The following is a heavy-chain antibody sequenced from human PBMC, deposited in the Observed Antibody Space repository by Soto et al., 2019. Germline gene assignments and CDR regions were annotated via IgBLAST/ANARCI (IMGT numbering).Heavy chain of an antibody. V-gene: IGHV3-30-3*01. CDR3: ARDRDSSGWYDWIFDY. CDR1: GFTFSSYA. J-gene: IGHJ4*02. D-gene: IGHD6-19*01. Sequence: QVQRVESGGGVVQPGRSLRLSCAASGFTFSSYAMHWVRQAPGKGLEWVAVISYDGSNKYYADSVKGRFTISRDNSKNTLYLQMNSLRAEDTAVYYCARDRDSSGWYDWIFDYWGQGTVVTVSS. CDR2: ISYDGSNK.